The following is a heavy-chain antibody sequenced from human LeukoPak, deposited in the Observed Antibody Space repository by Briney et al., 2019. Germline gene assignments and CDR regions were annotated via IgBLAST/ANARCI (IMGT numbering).Heavy chain of an antibody. CDR2: ISSSSSTI. V-gene: IGHV3-48*04. CDR1: GFTVSSNY. J-gene: IGHJ4*02. D-gene: IGHD3-10*01. CDR3: ARDDGDVTMVRGVIISPPGYFDY. Sequence: GGSLRLSCAGSGFTVSSNYMSWVRQAPGKGLEGVSYISSSSSTIYYADSVKGRFTISRDNAKNSLYLQMNSLRAEDTAVYYCARDDGDVTMVRGVIISPPGYFDYWAREPWSPSPQ.